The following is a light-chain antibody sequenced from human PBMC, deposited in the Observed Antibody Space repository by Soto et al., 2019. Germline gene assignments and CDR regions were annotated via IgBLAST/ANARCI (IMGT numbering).Light chain of an antibody. J-gene: IGKJ1*01. CDR2: DAS. CDR3: QQYASAPLT. Sequence: EIVLTHSPDTLSLSPGERATLSCWASLTVTNNYLAWYQQKAGQAPRLVIYDASTRATGIPDRFSASGSGTDFTLTISRLEPEDFAVYFCQQYASAPLTFGQGTKVDIK. V-gene: IGKV3-20*01. CDR1: LTVTNNY.